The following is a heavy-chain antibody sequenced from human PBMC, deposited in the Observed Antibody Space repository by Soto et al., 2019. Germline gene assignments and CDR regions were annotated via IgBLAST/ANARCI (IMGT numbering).Heavy chain of an antibody. CDR1: GFTFSTYA. CDR2: ISYDGGNK. D-gene: IGHD5-12*01. V-gene: IGHV3-30-3*01. CDR3: VRNMNAYSAHDPFDD. J-gene: IGHJ4*02. Sequence: QVQLVESGGGVVQPGRSLRLSCAVSGFTFSTYAIQWVRQAPGKGLESVVLISYDGGNKYYADSVMGRFTISRDNSKNTVFLQMTSLRADDTAVYYCVRNMNAYSAHDPFDDWGQGTLVTVSS.